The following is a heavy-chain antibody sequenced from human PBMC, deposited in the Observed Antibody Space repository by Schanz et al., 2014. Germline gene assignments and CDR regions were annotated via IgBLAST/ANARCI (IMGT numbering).Heavy chain of an antibody. J-gene: IGHJ3*02. D-gene: IGHD7-27*01. Sequence: VQLVESGGGLLHPGGSLRLSCAASGFIFNDYYMNWIRQAPGKGLEWLSYISRDGTTSYYADSVKGRFTISRDNAKNSLYLEMTSLRGEDTAVYYCARENLNWEAFDIWGQGTVVTVSS. CDR3: ARENLNWEAFDI. CDR1: GFIFNDYY. CDR2: ISRDGTTS. V-gene: IGHV3-11*01.